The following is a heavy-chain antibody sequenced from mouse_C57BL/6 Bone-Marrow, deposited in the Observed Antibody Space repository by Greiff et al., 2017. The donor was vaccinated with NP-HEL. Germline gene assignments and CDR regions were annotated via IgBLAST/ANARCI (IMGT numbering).Heavy chain of an antibody. CDR1: GFTFSSYA. J-gene: IGHJ2*01. Sequence: EVNVVESGEGLVKPGGSLKLSCAASGFTFSSYAMSWVRQTPEKRLEWVAYISSGGDYIYYADTVKGRFTISRDNARNTLYLQMRSLKSEDTAMYYCTRVHYYVSPYYFDYWGQGTTLTVSS. V-gene: IGHV5-9-1*02. D-gene: IGHD1-1*01. CDR2: ISSGGDYI. CDR3: TRVHYYVSPYYFDY.